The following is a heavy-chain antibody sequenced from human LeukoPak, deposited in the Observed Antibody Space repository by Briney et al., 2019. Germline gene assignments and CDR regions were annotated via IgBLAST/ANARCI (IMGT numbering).Heavy chain of an antibody. Sequence: GGSLRLSCAASGFTFSSHAMTWVRQASGKGLEWVSCIRGSGGNTYYADSVKGRFTISRDNFQNTLYLQMNSLRAEDTAVYYCAKDYYDSSIFSAPHLFACWGQGTLVTVSS. J-gene: IGHJ4*02. V-gene: IGHV3-23*01. CDR2: IRGSGGNT. CDR1: GFTFSSHA. D-gene: IGHD3-22*01. CDR3: AKDYYDSSIFSAPHLFAC.